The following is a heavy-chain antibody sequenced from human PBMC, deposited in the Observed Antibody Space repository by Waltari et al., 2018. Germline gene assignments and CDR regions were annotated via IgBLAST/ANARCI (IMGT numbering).Heavy chain of an antibody. Sequence: EVQLVESGGGLVKPGGSLRLSCAASGFTFSSYSMNWVRQAPGKGLEWVSSISSSSSYIYYADSVKGRFTISRDNAKNSLYLQMNSLRAEDTAVYYCARAGYCSGGSCYFYYYYYMDVWGKGTTVTVSS. CDR3: ARAGYCSGGSCYFYYYYYMDV. D-gene: IGHD2-15*01. CDR1: GFTFSSYS. V-gene: IGHV3-21*01. J-gene: IGHJ6*03. CDR2: ISSSSSYI.